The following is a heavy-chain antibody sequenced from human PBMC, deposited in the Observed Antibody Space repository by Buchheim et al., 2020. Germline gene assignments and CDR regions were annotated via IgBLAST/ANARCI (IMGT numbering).Heavy chain of an antibody. D-gene: IGHD1-1*01. CDR2: IYYSGST. V-gene: IGHV4-59*01. CDR1: GGSISSYY. Sequence: QVQLQESGPGLVKPSETLSLTCTVSGGSISSYYWSWIRQPPGKGLEWIGYIYYSGSTNYNPSLKSRVTISVDTSKNQFSLKLSSVTAADTAVYYCASAWNDRAVIDYWGQGTL. J-gene: IGHJ4*02. CDR3: ASAWNDRAVIDY.